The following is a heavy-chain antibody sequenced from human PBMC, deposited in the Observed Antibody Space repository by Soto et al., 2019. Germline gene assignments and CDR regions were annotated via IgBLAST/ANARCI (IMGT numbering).Heavy chain of an antibody. CDR3: AKDGSRVYQLLFHYFDY. D-gene: IGHD2-2*01. CDR1: GFTFDDYA. V-gene: IGHV3-9*01. J-gene: IGHJ4*02. CDR2: ISWNSGSI. Sequence: EVQLVESGGGLVQPGRSLRLSCAASGFTFDDYAMHWVRQAPGKGLEWVSGISWNSGSIGYADSVKGRFTISRDNAKNSLYLQMNSLRAEDKALYYCAKDGSRVYQLLFHYFDYWGQGTLVTVSS.